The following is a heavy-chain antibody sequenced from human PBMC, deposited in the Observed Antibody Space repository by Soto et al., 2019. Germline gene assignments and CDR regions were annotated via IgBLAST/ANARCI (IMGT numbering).Heavy chain of an antibody. CDR3: ARQGYCGGGSCDWFDP. CDR1: GGSIVNFC. Sequence: SETLSLTCSVSGGSIVNFCWSWIRQSPEKGLEWLGYVTQTNNANHNPSLTGRLTISVDTTKNVFSLRLRSVTAADTAIYFCARQGYCGGGSCDWFDPWGQGPLVTVSS. D-gene: IGHD2-15*01. CDR2: VTQTNNA. J-gene: IGHJ5*02. V-gene: IGHV4-59*08.